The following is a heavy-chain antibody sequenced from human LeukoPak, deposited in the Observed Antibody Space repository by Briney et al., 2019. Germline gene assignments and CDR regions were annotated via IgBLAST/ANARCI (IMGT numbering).Heavy chain of an antibody. D-gene: IGHD3-22*01. J-gene: IGHJ5*02. V-gene: IGHV3-74*01. CDR1: GFTFSSYG. CDR2: INSDGSST. Sequence: GGSLRLSCAASGFTFSSYGMHWVRQAPGKGLVWVSRINSDGSSTSYADSVKGRFTISRDNAKNSLYLQMNSLRAEDTAVYYCAKDGAFRWSSGYYSSWGQGTLVTVSS. CDR3: AKDGAFRWSSGYYSS.